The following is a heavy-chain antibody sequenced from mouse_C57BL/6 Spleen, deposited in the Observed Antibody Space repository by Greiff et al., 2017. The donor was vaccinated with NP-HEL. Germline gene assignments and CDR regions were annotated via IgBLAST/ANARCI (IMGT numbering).Heavy chain of an antibody. J-gene: IGHJ2*01. Sequence: EVQLQQSGPELVKPGASVKISCKASGYTFTDYYMNWVKQSHGKSLEWIGDINPNNGGTSYNQKFKGKATLTVDKSSSTAYMELRSLKSEDSAVYYCASGEYYGRIDYWGQGTTLTVSS. V-gene: IGHV1-26*01. D-gene: IGHD1-1*01. CDR1: GYTFTDYY. CDR2: INPNNGGT. CDR3: ASGEYYGRIDY.